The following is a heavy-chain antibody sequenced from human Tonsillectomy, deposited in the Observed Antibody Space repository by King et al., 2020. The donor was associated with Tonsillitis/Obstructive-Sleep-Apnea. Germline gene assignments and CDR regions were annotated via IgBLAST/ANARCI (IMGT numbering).Heavy chain of an antibody. J-gene: IGHJ6*03. Sequence: PLQESGPGLVKPSETLSLTCSVSGGSISSYYWSWIRQPPGKGLEWIGYIYSSGSTNYNPSLKSRVTISVDTSKNQFSLRLSSVTAADTAVYYCARVIRYASSYFYYYYMDVWGKGTTVTVSS. CDR3: ARVIRYASSYFYYYYMDV. CDR1: GGSISSYY. V-gene: IGHV4-59*01. D-gene: IGHD2-2*01. CDR2: IYSSGST.